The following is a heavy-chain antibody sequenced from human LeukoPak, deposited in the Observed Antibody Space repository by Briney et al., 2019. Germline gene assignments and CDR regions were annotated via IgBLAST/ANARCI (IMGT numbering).Heavy chain of an antibody. V-gene: IGHV1-69*13. CDR2: IIPIFGTA. CDR1: GYTFTSYG. CDR3: ARPDVAKGAFDI. Sequence: ASVKVSCKASGYTFTSYGISWVRQAPGQGLEWMGGIIPIFGTANYAQKFQGRVTITADESTSTAYMELSSLRSEDTAVYYCARPDVAKGAFDIWGQGTMVTVSS. J-gene: IGHJ3*02. D-gene: IGHD3-16*01.